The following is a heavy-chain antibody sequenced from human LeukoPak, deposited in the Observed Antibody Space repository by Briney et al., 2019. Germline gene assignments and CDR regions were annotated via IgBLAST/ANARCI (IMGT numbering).Heavy chain of an antibody. Sequence: GGSLRLSCAASGFTFSSNWMHWVRQAPGKELVWVSCINTDGRTTSYADSVKGRFTISRDNAKNTLYLRMNSLRAEDTAVYYCARIYYEAFDIWGQGTMVTVSS. CDR1: GFTFSSNW. CDR2: INTDGRTT. D-gene: IGHD3-10*01. CDR3: ARIYYEAFDI. J-gene: IGHJ3*02. V-gene: IGHV3-74*01.